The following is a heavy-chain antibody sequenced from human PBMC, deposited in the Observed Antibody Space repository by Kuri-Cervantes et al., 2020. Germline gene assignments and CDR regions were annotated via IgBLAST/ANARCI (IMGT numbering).Heavy chain of an antibody. V-gene: IGHV1-18*01. D-gene: IGHD3-10*01. Sequence: ASVKVSCKASGYTFTSYGISWVRQAPGQGLEWMGWISAYNGNANYAQKLQGRVTMTTDTSTSTAYMELRSLRSDDTAVYYCARFGITMVRGVTSYGMDVWGQGTTVTVSS. J-gene: IGHJ6*02. CDR3: ARFGITMVRGVTSYGMDV. CDR1: GYTFTSYG. CDR2: ISAYNGNA.